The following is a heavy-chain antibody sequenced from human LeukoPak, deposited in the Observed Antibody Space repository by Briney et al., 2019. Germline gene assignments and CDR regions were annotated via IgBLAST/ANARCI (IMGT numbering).Heavy chain of an antibody. V-gene: IGHV4-34*01. J-gene: IGHJ5*02. Sequence: PSETLSLTCAVYGGSFSGYYWSWIRQPPGKGLEWIGEINHSGGTNSNPSLKSRVTLSVDLSKNHFSLKRTSVPAADTAVYYCARGQEAATGQLPCWFDPWGQGDLVTVSS. D-gene: IGHD2-15*01. CDR3: ARGQEAATGQLPCWFDP. CDR1: GGSFSGYY. CDR2: INHSGGT.